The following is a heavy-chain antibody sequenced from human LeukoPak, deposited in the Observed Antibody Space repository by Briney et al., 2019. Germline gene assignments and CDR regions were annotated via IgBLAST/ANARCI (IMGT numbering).Heavy chain of an antibody. J-gene: IGHJ6*01. CDR2: LYNSGSN. Sequence: PSETLSLTCTVSGGSISSFYWSWIRQPPGKGLEWMGSLYNSGSNNYHPSLKSRTTMSVDTSKDQFSLKLSSVTAADTSVYYCAREAPTKSHSSSWPPPGPYYYYGMDGWGQGTTVTASS. CDR3: AREAPTKSHSSSWPPPGPYYYYGMDG. V-gene: IGHV4-4*07. CDR1: GGSISSFY. D-gene: IGHD6-13*01.